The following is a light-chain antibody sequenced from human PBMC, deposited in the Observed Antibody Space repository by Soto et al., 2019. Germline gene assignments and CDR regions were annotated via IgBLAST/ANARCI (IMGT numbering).Light chain of an antibody. CDR3: SSYTSSSTLVV. V-gene: IGLV2-14*01. CDR1: SSDVGGYNY. CDR2: DVS. Sequence: QSALTQPASVSVSPGQSITISCTGTSSDVGGYNYVSWYQQHPGKAPKLMIYDVSNRPSGVSTRFSGSKSGNTASLTSSGLQAEDEADYYCSSYTSSSTLVVFGGGTKLTVL. J-gene: IGLJ2*01.